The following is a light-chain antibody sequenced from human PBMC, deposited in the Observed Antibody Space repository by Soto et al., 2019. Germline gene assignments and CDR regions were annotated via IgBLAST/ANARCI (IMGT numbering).Light chain of an antibody. CDR3: QSYDSSLSGYV. CDR1: SSNIGAGYD. CDR2: VNS. V-gene: IGLV1-40*01. Sequence: QSVLTQPPSVSGAPGQRVTISCTGSSSNIGAGYDVHWYQQLPGTDPKLLIFVNSNRPSGVPDRFSGSKSGTSASLAITGLQAEDEAGYYCQSYDSSLSGYVFGTGTKLTVL. J-gene: IGLJ1*01.